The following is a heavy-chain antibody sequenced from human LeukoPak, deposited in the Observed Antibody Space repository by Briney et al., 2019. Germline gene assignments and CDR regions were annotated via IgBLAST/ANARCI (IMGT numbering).Heavy chain of an antibody. CDR1: GFTFSSYG. Sequence: GGSLRLSCAASGFTFSSYGMTWVRQAPGKGLEWVSSISGSGVGTYYADSVKGRFTISRDNSKNTLYLQITSLRAEDRAIYYCAKSRSGYYYKSFDPWGQGTLVTVSS. J-gene: IGHJ5*02. CDR2: ISGSGVGT. CDR3: AKSRSGYYYKSFDP. D-gene: IGHD3-22*01. V-gene: IGHV3-23*01.